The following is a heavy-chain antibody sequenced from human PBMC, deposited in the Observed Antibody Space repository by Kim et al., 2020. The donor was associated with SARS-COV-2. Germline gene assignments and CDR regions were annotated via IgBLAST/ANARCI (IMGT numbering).Heavy chain of an antibody. Sequence: GGSLRLSCAASGFTFSSYSMNWVRQAPGKGLEWVSSISSSSSYIYYADSVKGRFTISRDNAKNSLYLQMNSLRAEDTAVYYCARDDDRIQLWAVLDVWGQGTTGTVSS. D-gene: IGHD5-18*01. CDR1: GFTFSSYS. V-gene: IGHV3-21*01. J-gene: IGHJ6*02. CDR2: ISSSSSYI. CDR3: ARDDDRIQLWAVLDV.